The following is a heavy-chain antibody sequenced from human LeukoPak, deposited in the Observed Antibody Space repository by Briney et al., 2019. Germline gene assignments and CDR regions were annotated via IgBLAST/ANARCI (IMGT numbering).Heavy chain of an antibody. CDR2: ISGSGGST. CDR3: AKESLRVVPSATFDY. V-gene: IGHV3-23*01. CDR1: GFSFSSHG. Sequence: GGSLRLSCAGSGFSFSSHGMNWVRQAPGKGLQWVSTISGSGGSTYYADSVKGRFTISRDNSKNTLYLQMHSLRAEDTAVYYCAKESLRVVPSATFDYWGQGTLVTVSS. J-gene: IGHJ4*02. D-gene: IGHD2-2*01.